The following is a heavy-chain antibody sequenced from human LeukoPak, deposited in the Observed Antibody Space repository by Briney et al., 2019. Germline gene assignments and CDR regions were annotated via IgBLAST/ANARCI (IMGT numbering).Heavy chain of an antibody. J-gene: IGHJ4*02. D-gene: IGHD4-17*01. V-gene: IGHV3-30*03. CDR1: GFTFSSYG. Sequence: PGGSLRLSCAASGFTFSSYGMHWVRQAPGKGLEWVAVISYDGSNKYYADSVKGRFTISRDNSKNTLYLQMNSLRAEDTAVYYCASDIYGGFDYWGQGTLVTVSS. CDR2: ISYDGSNK. CDR3: ASDIYGGFDY.